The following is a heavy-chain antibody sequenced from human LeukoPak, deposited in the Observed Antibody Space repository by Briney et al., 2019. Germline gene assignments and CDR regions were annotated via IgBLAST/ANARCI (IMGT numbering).Heavy chain of an antibody. Sequence: PGGSLRLSCEASGFTLNNAWMSWVRQAPGKGLEWLGRIKRENDGGTIDYAPLVKGRFTISRDDSRNTLYLQMDSLKIEDTAVYYCTTDRYYDNSELQFQHWGQGTLVTVSS. CDR3: TTDRYYDNSELQFQH. J-gene: IGHJ1*01. CDR1: GFTLNNAW. CDR2: IKRENDGGTI. V-gene: IGHV3-15*01. D-gene: IGHD3-22*01.